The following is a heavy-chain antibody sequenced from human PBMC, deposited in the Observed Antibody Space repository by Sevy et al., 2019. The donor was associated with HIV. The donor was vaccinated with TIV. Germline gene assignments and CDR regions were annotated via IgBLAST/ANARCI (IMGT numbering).Heavy chain of an antibody. CDR2: INWNGGST. CDR1: GFTFDANG. CDR3: ATSYSSNLHRFDY. D-gene: IGHD6-13*01. Sequence: GGSLSLSCAASGFTFDANGMSWVRQAPGKGLEWVYGINWNGGSTGYADSVKGRFTISRDNAKNSLYLQMNNLRAEDTALYHCATSYSSNLHRFDYWGQGTLVTVSS. J-gene: IGHJ4*02. V-gene: IGHV3-20*01.